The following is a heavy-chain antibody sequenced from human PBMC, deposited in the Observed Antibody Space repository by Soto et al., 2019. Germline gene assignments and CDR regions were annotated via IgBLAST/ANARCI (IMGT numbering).Heavy chain of an antibody. CDR1: GGSISSGGYY. D-gene: IGHD3-3*01. V-gene: IGHV4-31*03. CDR2: IYYSGST. CDR3: VIDLLITIFGVVLLGYYGMDV. Sequence: SETLSLTCTVSGGSISSGGYYWSWIRQHPGKGLEWIGYIYYSGSTYYNPSLKSRVTISVDTSKNQFSLKLSSVTAADTAVYYCVIDLLITIFGVVLLGYYGMDVWGQGITVTFSS. J-gene: IGHJ6*02.